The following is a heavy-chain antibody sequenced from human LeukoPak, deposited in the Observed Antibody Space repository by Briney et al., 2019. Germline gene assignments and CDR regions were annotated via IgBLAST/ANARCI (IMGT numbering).Heavy chain of an antibody. CDR1: GGSISSGDYY. CDR2: IYYSGST. V-gene: IGHV4-30-4*08. D-gene: IGHD6-19*01. CDR3: ARAGSGWYDYYYYYMDV. J-gene: IGHJ6*03. Sequence: SQTLSLTCTVSGGSISSGDYYWSWIRQPPGKGPEWIGYIYYSGSTYYNPSLKSRVTISVDTSKNQFSLKLSSVTAADTAVYYCARAGSGWYDYYYYYMDVWGKGTTVTVSS.